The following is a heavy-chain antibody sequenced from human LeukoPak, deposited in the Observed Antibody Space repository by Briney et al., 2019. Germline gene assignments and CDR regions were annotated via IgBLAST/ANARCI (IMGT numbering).Heavy chain of an antibody. V-gene: IGHV4-34*01. CDR3: ARMRCGHTDNICYNY. CDR1: GVSVSGYY. J-gene: IGHJ4*02. D-gene: IGHD2-8*01. CDR2: IYHSGYT. Sequence: SETLSLTCSVHGVSVSGYYWSWIRQSPGKGLEWIGEIYHSGYTNYNPSLKRRVTISAATSENQLSLRLTSVTAADTAVYYCARMRCGHTDNICYNYWGQGTLVTVSS.